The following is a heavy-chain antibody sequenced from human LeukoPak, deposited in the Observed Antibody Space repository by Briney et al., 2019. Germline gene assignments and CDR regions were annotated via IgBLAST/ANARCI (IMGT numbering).Heavy chain of an antibody. Sequence: PSETLSLTCTVSGGSISSDDHSWSWIRQPPGKGLEWIGHFYFTASTYYNPSLKTRVVISVDRSRNQFSLKLSSVTAADTAVYYCARGAHTAMVNWGQGTLVTVSS. V-gene: IGHV4-30-2*01. CDR3: ARGAHTAMVN. CDR1: GGSISSDDHS. D-gene: IGHD5-18*01. CDR2: FYFTAST. J-gene: IGHJ4*02.